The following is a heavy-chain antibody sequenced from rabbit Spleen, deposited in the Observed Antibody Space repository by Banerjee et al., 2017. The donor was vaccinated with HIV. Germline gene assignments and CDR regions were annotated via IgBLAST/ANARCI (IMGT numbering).Heavy chain of an antibody. D-gene: IGHD3-1*01. CDR3: ASWGAGITPYYTFNF. V-gene: IGHV1S40*01. J-gene: IGHJ4*01. CDR1: GIDFSSSYY. CDR2: INIGGSGST. Sequence: QSLEESGGDLVKPGASLTLTCTASGIDFSSSYYMCWVRQAPGKGLEWIGCINIGGSGSTYYANWAKGRFTISKTSSTTVTLQMTSLTAADTATYFCASWGAGITPYYTFNFWGPGTLVTVS.